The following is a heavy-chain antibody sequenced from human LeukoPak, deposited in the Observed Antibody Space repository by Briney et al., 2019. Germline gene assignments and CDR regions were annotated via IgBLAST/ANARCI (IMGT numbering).Heavy chain of an antibody. CDR2: IKQDGSEK. CDR1: GFTFSSYW. D-gene: IGHD6-13*01. CDR3: ARGGSSWYPDYYYYGMDV. Sequence: GGSLRLSCAASGFTFSSYWTSWVRQAPGKGLEWVANIKQDGSEKYYVDSVKGRFTISRDNAKNSLYLQMNSLRAEDTAVYYCARGGSSWYPDYYYYGMDVWGQGTTVTVSS. J-gene: IGHJ6*02. V-gene: IGHV3-7*01.